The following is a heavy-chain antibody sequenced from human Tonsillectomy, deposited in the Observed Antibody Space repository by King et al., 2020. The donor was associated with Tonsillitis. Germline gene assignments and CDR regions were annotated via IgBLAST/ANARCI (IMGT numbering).Heavy chain of an antibody. CDR1: GFTFDDYA. CDR2: ISWNSGSI. Sequence: QLVQSGGGLVQPGRSLRLSCAASGFTFDDYAMHWVRQAPGKGLEWGSGISWNSGSIGYADSVKGRFTISRDNAKNSLYLQMNSLRAEDTALYYCAKDITIFGVVITSGMDVWGQGTTVTVSS. J-gene: IGHJ6*02. CDR3: AKDITIFGVVITSGMDV. D-gene: IGHD3-3*01. V-gene: IGHV3-9*01.